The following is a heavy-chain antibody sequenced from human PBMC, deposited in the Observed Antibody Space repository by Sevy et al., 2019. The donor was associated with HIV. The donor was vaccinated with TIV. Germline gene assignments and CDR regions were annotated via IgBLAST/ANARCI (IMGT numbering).Heavy chain of an antibody. J-gene: IGHJ6*02. CDR3: ARDPTDDSAYSQGMDA. CDR2: ISGSSSHI. Sequence: GGSLRLSCTASGFAIDSYSMNWVRQAPGKGLEWLSSISGSSSHIFYADSVKGRFTISRDNARNSVYLRMNSLRAEDTALYFCARDPTDDSAYSQGMDAWGQGTTVTVSS. CDR1: GFAIDSYS. V-gene: IGHV3-21*01. D-gene: IGHD3-22*01.